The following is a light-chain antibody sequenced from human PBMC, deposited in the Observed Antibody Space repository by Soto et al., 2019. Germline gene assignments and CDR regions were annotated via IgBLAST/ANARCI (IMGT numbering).Light chain of an antibody. CDR3: QQYNNWPRT. J-gene: IGKJ1*01. V-gene: IGKV3-15*01. CDR1: QSVRSN. Sequence: EIVMTQSPATLSVSPGEGANLSCWASQSVRSNLAWYQQKPGQAPRLLIYGASSRATGFPARFSGSGSGTEFTLTISSLQSEDFAVYYCQQYNNWPRTFGQGTKV. CDR2: GAS.